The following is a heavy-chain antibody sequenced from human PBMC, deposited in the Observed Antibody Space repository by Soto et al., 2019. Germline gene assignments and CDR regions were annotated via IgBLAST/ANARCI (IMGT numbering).Heavy chain of an antibody. V-gene: IGHV4-31*03. CDR1: GGSISSAAYY. Sequence: QVQLQESGPGLVKPSQTLSLTCTVSGGSISSAAYYWSWIRQHPGKGLEWIGYISHSGSTYYTPSLKSSVIISADTSKNQFSVNLTSVTAADTAVYYCAREYTYGSNFFDCWGQGALVTVSS. D-gene: IGHD5-18*01. J-gene: IGHJ4*02. CDR3: AREYTYGSNFFDC. CDR2: ISHSGST.